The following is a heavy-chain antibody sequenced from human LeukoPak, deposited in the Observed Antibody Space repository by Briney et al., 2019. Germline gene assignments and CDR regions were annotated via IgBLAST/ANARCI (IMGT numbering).Heavy chain of an antibody. Sequence: GGSLRLSCEASGFXFSRYGIHWVRQAPGKGLEWVTVVSYDESNKFYADSVRGRFTISRDNSKNTLYLQMNSLRAEDTAVYYCAKGPGSYYYDSTGYFDYWGRGTLVTVSS. D-gene: IGHD3-22*01. V-gene: IGHV3-30*18. CDR1: GFXFSRYG. CDR3: AKGPGSYYYDSTGYFDY. CDR2: VSYDESNK. J-gene: IGHJ4*02.